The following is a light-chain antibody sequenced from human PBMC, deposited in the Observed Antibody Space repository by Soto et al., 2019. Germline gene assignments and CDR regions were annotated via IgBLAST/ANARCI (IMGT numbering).Light chain of an antibody. V-gene: IGKV3-11*01. CDR2: DAS. J-gene: IGKJ5*01. CDR1: QSVSSY. CDR3: RSVWNYLIT. Sequence: EIVLTQSLDTLSMTPRERATLSCRASQSVSSYLAWYQQKPGQAPRLLIYDASNRATGIPARFSGSGSGTDFTLTISSLDHEDDGVCYVRSVWNYLITF.